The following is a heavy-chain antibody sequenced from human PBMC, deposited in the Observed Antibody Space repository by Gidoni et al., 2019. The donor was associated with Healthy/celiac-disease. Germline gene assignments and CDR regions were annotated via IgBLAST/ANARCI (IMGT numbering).Heavy chain of an antibody. V-gene: IGHV4-31*03. CDR2: MYYSGST. Sequence: QVHLHASCPGLLQPSQTLSLTSPFSGGSISSGGYYLCWSRKHPGKGLEWIGYMYYSGSTYDNPSLKSRVTISVDTSKNQFSRKLSSVTAADTAVYYCARARPLDYWGQGTLVTVAS. CDR1: GGSISSGGYY. CDR3: ARARPLDY. J-gene: IGHJ4*02.